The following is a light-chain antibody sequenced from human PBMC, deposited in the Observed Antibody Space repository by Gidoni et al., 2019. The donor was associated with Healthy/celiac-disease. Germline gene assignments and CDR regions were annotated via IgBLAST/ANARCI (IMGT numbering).Light chain of an antibody. Sequence: EMVLTQSPGTVSLSPGERATLSGSARQSVSSSYLAWYQQKPGQAPRLLIYGESSRSTGVPDRLSGSRSGTAFTITISRLEPEDFAVYYCQQYGSSPGTFGQGTKLEIK. CDR3: QQYGSSPGT. J-gene: IGKJ2*01. CDR2: GES. V-gene: IGKV3-20*01. CDR1: QSVSSSY.